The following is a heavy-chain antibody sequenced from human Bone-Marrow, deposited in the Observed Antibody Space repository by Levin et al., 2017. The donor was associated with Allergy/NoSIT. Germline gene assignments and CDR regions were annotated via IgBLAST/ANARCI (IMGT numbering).Heavy chain of an antibody. CDR3: ARADPYWYFDL. CDR1: EFTFSNYE. J-gene: IGHJ2*01. Sequence: GGSLRLSCVASEFTFSNYEMTWVRQAPGKGPEWIAYISGSGNTIYYADSVKGRFSISRDNAKNSLFLLLNSPRVEDTAVYYCARADPYWYFDLWGRGTLVTVSS. CDR2: ISGSGNTI. V-gene: IGHV3-48*03.